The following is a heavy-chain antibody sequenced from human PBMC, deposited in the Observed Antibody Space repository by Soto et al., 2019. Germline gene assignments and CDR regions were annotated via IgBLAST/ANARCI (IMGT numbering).Heavy chain of an antibody. CDR3: ARCPGEHYYYYGMDV. Sequence: TLSPTGTVAGCSTSSGGDYWSWIRQHPGKGLEWIGYIYYSGSTYYNPSLKSRVTISVDTSKNQFSLKLSSVTAADTAVYYCARCPGEHYYYYGMDVWGQGATVTVSS. D-gene: IGHD3-10*01. CDR1: GCSTSSGGDY. V-gene: IGHV4-31*03. CDR2: IYYSGST. J-gene: IGHJ6*02.